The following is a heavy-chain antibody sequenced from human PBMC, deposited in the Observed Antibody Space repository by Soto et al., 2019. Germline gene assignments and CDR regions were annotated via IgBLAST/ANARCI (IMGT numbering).Heavy chain of an antibody. Sequence: ASVKVSCKASGYTFTSYAMHWVRQAPGQRLEWMGWINAGNGNTKYSQKFQGRVTITRDTSASTAYMELSSLRSEDTAVYYCATPDHYYYDSYAFDIWGQGTMVTVSS. V-gene: IGHV1-3*01. CDR3: ATPDHYYYDSYAFDI. CDR1: GYTFTSYA. J-gene: IGHJ3*02. D-gene: IGHD3-22*01. CDR2: INAGNGNT.